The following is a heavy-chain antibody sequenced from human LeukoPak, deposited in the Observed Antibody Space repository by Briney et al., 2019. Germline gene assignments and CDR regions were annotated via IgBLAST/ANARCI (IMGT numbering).Heavy chain of an antibody. Sequence: GGSLRLSCAASGFTFSSYGMHWVRQAPGKGLEWVAVISYDGSNKYYADSVKGRFTISRDNSKNTLYLEMNSLRAEDAAVYFCARSPAFYDGAVVKYYFDYWGQGTLVTVSS. CDR2: ISYDGSNK. D-gene: IGHD6-19*01. CDR3: ARSPAFYDGAVVKYYFDY. J-gene: IGHJ4*02. V-gene: IGHV3-30*03. CDR1: GFTFSSYG.